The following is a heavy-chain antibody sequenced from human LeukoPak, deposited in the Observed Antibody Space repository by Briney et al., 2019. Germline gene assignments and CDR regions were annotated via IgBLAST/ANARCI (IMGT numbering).Heavy chain of an antibody. CDR3: ARDGGSYDSSGYFDY. CDR1: GFTFNTYS. D-gene: IGHD3-22*01. CDR2: ISYDGSNK. V-gene: IGHV3-30-3*01. Sequence: GGSLRLSCAASGFTFNTYSMNWVRQAPGKGLEWVAVISYDGSNKYYADSVKGRFTISRDNSKNTLYLQMNSLRAEDTAVYYCARDGGSYDSSGYFDYWGQGTLVTVSS. J-gene: IGHJ4*02.